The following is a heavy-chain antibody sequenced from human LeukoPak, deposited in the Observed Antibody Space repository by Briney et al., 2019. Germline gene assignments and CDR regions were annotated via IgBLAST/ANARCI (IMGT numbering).Heavy chain of an antibody. CDR3: ARARRGTMIVVVDFDY. V-gene: IGHV1-3*01. J-gene: IGHJ4*02. D-gene: IGHD3-22*01. Sequence: KFQGRVTITRDTSASTAYMELRSLRSDDTAVYYCARARRGTMIVVVDFDYWGQGTLVTVSS.